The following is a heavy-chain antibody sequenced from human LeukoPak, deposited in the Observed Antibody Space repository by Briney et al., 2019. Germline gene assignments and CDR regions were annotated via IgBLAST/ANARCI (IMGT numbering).Heavy chain of an antibody. D-gene: IGHD6-13*01. Sequence: GGSLRLSCAASGFTFNNNAMSWVRQAPGKGLEWVSGISGSGGSTYYADSVKGRFTISRDNFKNTLYLQMNSLRAEDTAVYYCAKEADWYSSSWYYFDYWGQGTLVTVSS. V-gene: IGHV3-23*01. CDR3: AKEADWYSSSWYYFDY. CDR2: ISGSGGST. J-gene: IGHJ4*02. CDR1: GFTFNNNA.